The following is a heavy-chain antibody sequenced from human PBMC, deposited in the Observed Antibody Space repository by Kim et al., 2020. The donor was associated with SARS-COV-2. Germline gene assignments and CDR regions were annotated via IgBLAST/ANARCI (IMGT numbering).Heavy chain of an antibody. D-gene: IGHD5-12*01. CDR3: ARSFMVATYYYYYYYMDV. V-gene: IGHV1-3*01. CDR2: INAGNGNT. CDR1: GYTFTSYA. J-gene: IGHJ6*03. Sequence: ASVKVSCKASGYTFTSYAMHWVRQAPGQRLEWMGWINAGNGNTKYSQKFQGRVTITRDTSASTAYMELSSLRSEDTAVYYCARSFMVATYYYYYYYMDVWGKGTTVTVSS.